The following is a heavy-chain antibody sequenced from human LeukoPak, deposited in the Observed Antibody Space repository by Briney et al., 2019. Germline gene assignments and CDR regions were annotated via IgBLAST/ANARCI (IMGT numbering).Heavy chain of an antibody. D-gene: IGHD2-2*01. Sequence: GGSLRLSCVASGLIFSTFGMHWVRQAPGKGLEWVAAISYDGRNTYYADSVKGRFTISRDNSKNTLYLQMNSLKTEDTAVYYCAKDRLVVAPAAMTSNFDFWGQGTLVTVSS. CDR1: GLIFSTFG. J-gene: IGHJ4*02. CDR2: ISYDGRNT. V-gene: IGHV3-30*18. CDR3: AKDRLVVAPAAMTSNFDF.